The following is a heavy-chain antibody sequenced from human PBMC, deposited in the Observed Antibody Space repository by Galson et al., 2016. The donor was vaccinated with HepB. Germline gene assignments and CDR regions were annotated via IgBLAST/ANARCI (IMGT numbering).Heavy chain of an antibody. J-gene: IGHJ5*02. Sequence: SLRLSCAASRFTFNTYWMSWVRQAPGKGLEWVANINQDGSGTYHVDSVKGRFTISRDNAKNSLYLQMNSLRAEDTAVYFCARDYYARDCFDPWGQGTLVTVSS. CDR2: INQDGSGT. D-gene: IGHD3-10*02. CDR3: ARDYYARDCFDP. V-gene: IGHV3-7*01. CDR1: RFTFNTYW.